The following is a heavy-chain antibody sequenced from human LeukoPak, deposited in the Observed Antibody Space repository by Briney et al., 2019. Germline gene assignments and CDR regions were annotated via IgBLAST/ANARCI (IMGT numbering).Heavy chain of an antibody. Sequence: PSETLSLSCTVSGGSLSSSSYYWGWIRQPPGKGLEWIGSISDSGSAYYNTSLKSRVTISVDTSKNQFSLKLSSVIAADTAVYYCARHFIAASGSNWYFDLWGRGPLVTVSS. CDR2: ISDSGSA. CDR3: ARHFIAASGSNWYFDL. J-gene: IGHJ2*01. CDR1: GGSLSSSSYY. D-gene: IGHD6-13*01. V-gene: IGHV4-39*01.